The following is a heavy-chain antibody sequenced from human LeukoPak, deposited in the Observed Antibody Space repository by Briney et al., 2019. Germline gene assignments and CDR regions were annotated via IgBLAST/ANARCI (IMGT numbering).Heavy chain of an antibody. CDR3: ARGGAGYCSSTSCYKVSDY. V-gene: IGHV1-69*13. J-gene: IGHJ4*02. D-gene: IGHD2-2*02. Sequence: GASVKVSCKASGGPFSSYAISWVRQAPGQGLEWMVGIIPIFGTANYAQKFQGRVTITADESTSTAYMELSSLRSEDTAVYYCARGGAGYCSSTSCYKVSDYWGQGTLVTVSS. CDR2: IIPIFGTA. CDR1: GGPFSSYA.